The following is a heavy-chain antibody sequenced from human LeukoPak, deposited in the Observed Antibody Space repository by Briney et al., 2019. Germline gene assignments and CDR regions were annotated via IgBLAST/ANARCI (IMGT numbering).Heavy chain of an antibody. CDR3: ARAGDAFDL. V-gene: IGHV3-33*01. J-gene: IGHJ3*01. CDR2: IWYDGSDV. CDR1: GFTFSSYG. Sequence: PGGSLRLSCAASGFTFSSYGMHWVRQAPGKGLEWVAVIWYDGSDVYYTDSVKGRFTIFRDNSKNTLYLQMNSLRAEDTAIYYCARAGDAFDLWGQGTMVTVSS.